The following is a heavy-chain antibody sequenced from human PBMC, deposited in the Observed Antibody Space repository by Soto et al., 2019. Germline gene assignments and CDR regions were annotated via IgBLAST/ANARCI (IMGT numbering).Heavy chain of an antibody. J-gene: IGHJ3*02. CDR3: AKDITEPGAPLPDAFDI. Sequence: GGSLRLSCAASGFTFSSYAMSWVRQAPGKGLEWVSAISGSGGSTYYADSVKGRFTISRDNSKNTLYLQVNSLRAEDTAVYYCAKDITEPGAPLPDAFDIWGQGTMVTVSS. CDR1: GFTFSSYA. D-gene: IGHD3-3*01. CDR2: ISGSGGST. V-gene: IGHV3-23*01.